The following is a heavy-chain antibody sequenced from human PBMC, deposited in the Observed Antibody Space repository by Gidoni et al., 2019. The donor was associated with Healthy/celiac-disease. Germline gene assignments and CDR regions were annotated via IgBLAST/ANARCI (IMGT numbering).Heavy chain of an antibody. CDR3: ARQPYDYYGMDV. J-gene: IGHJ6*02. Sequence: QLQLQESGPGLVKPSETLSLTCTVSGGSISSSSYSWGWIRQPPGKGLEWIGSIYYSGSTYYNPSLKSRVTISVDTSKNQFSLKLSSVTAADTAVYYCARQPYDYYGMDVWGQGTTVTVSS. V-gene: IGHV4-39*01. CDR2: IYYSGST. CDR1: GGSISSSSYS.